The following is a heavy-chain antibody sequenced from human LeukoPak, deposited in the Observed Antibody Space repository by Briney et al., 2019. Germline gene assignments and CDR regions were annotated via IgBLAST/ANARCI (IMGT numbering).Heavy chain of an antibody. Sequence: GGSLRLSCAASGFTFSSYEMNWVRQAPGKGLEWVSYISSSGSTIYYADSVKGRFTISRDNAKNSLYLQMNSLRAEDTAVYYCARGTSGWPRGYVDYWGQGTLVTVTS. V-gene: IGHV3-48*03. CDR3: ARGTSGWPRGYVDY. J-gene: IGHJ4*02. CDR1: GFTFSSYE. D-gene: IGHD6-19*01. CDR2: ISSSGSTI.